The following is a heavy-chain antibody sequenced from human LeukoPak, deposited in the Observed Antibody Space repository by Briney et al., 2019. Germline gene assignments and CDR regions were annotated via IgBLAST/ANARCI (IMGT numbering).Heavy chain of an antibody. V-gene: IGHV4-59*08. CDR1: GGSISGYY. CDR2: IYYSGST. Sequence: SETLSLTSTVSGGSISGYYWSWIRQPPGKGLEYIGYIYYSGSTDYNPSLKSRITISVDTSKNQFSLKLSSVTAADTAVYYCARHYYDSSGYYYFDYWGQGTLVTVSS. CDR3: ARHYYDSSGYYYFDY. D-gene: IGHD3-22*01. J-gene: IGHJ4*02.